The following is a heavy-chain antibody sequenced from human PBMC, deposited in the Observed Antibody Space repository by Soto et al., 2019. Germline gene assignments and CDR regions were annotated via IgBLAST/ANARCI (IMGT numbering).Heavy chain of an antibody. J-gene: IGHJ4*02. CDR1: GYSFTSYW. CDR3: ARPAAGSNFFDY. Sequence: PGESLKISCKGSGYSFTSYWISWVRQMPGKGLEWMGRIDPSDSYTNYSPSFQGHVTISADKSISTAYLQWSSLKASDTAMYYCARPAAGSNFFDYWGQGTLVTVSS. CDR2: IDPSDSYT. D-gene: IGHD6-13*01. V-gene: IGHV5-10-1*01.